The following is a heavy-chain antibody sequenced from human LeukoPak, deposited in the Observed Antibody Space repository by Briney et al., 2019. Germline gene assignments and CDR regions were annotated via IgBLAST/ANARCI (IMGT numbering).Heavy chain of an antibody. CDR2: IYYSGST. CDR1: GGSISSYY. CDR3: ARVSPNYYDSSGYEGTDAFDI. D-gene: IGHD3-22*01. J-gene: IGHJ3*02. Sequence: SETLSLTCTVSGGSISSYYWSWIRQPPGKGLEWIGYIYYSGSTNYNPSLKSRVTISVDTSKNQFSLKLSSVTAADTAVYYCARVSPNYYDSSGYEGTDAFDIWGQGTMVTVSS. V-gene: IGHV4-59*01.